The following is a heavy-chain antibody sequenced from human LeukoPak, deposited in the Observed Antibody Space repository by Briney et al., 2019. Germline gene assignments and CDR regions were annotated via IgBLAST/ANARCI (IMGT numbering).Heavy chain of an antibody. Sequence: GGSLRLSCAASGFTFSNDPTSWVRQTPGKGLEWVSTINYSGGSTYYADSVKGRFTISRDNSKNTLYLQMNSLRVGDTAVYCCANRPGWRGFERWGQGTLVTVSS. CDR1: GFTFSNDP. CDR3: ANRPGWRGFER. V-gene: IGHV3-23*01. CDR2: INYSGGST. J-gene: IGHJ4*02. D-gene: IGHD3-9*01.